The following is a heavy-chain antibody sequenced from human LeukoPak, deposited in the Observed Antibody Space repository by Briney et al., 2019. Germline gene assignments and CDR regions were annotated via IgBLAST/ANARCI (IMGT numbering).Heavy chain of an antibody. CDR2: INPSGGST. D-gene: IGHD3-3*01. V-gene: IGHV1-46*01. Sequence: ASVTLCLKASGYTFTSYYMHWVRQPPGQGLERMGIINPSGGSTSYAQKFQGRVTMTSDTSTNTVYMELSSLRSEDTAVYYCARGFGVVRCEYYFDYWGQGTLVTVSS. J-gene: IGHJ4*02. CDR3: ARGFGVVRCEYYFDY. CDR1: GYTFTSYY.